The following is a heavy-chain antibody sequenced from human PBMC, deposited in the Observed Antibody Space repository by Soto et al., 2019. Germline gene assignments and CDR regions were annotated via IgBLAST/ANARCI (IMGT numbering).Heavy chain of an antibody. Sequence: GASVKASCKASGYTFTCYGISWVRQAPGQGLEWMGWISAYNGNTNYAQKLQGRVTMTTDTSTSTAYMELRSLRSDDTAVYYCASHFTGIAALGSDPWGQGTLVTVSS. D-gene: IGHD6-13*01. V-gene: IGHV1-18*01. CDR2: ISAYNGNT. CDR3: ASHFTGIAALGSDP. J-gene: IGHJ5*02. CDR1: GYTFTCYG.